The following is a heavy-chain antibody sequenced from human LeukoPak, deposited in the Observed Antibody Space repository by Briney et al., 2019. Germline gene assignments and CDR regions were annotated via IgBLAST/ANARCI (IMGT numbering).Heavy chain of an antibody. CDR3: ARDSHIAAAGDYYYYGMDV. Sequence: GGSLRLSGAASGFTFSSYAMSWVRQAPGKGLEWVSAISGSGGSTYYADSVKGRFTISRDNSKNTLYLQMNSLRAEDTAVYYCARDSHIAAAGDYYYYGMDVWGQGTTVTVSS. V-gene: IGHV3-23*01. D-gene: IGHD6-13*01. CDR1: GFTFSSYA. J-gene: IGHJ6*02. CDR2: ISGSGGST.